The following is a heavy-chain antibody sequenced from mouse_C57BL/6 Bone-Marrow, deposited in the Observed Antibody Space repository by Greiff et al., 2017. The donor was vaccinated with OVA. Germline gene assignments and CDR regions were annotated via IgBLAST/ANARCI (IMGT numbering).Heavy chain of an antibody. CDR3: ARSNYYGSPYYAMDY. CDR1: GYSFTGYY. J-gene: IGHJ4*01. Sequence: EVKLVESGPELVKPGASVKISCKASGYSFTGYYMNWVKQSPEKSLEWIGEINPSTGGTTYNQKFKAKATLTVDKSSSTAYMQLKSLTSEDSAVYYCARSNYYGSPYYAMDYWGQGTSVTVSS. D-gene: IGHD1-1*01. CDR2: INPSTGGT. V-gene: IGHV1-42*01.